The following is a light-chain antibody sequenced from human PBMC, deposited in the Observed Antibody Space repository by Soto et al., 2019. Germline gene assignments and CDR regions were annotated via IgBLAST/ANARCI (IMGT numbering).Light chain of an antibody. V-gene: IGKV3-20*01. CDR2: DVS. CDR3: QQYGSSPT. Sequence: DIVLTQSPGTLSLSPGERATLSCRSSQSVSSNYLAWYQQKPDQAPRLVIYDVSGRATGIPDRFSGSGSGTAFPLTISRLEPEGSAVYYCQQYGSSPTFGQGTKVEIK. J-gene: IGKJ1*01. CDR1: QSVSSNY.